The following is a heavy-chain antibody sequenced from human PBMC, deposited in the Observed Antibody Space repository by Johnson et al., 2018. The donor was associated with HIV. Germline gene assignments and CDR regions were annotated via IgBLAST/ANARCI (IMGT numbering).Heavy chain of an antibody. CDR2: IYSGGST. D-gene: IGHD1-1*01. V-gene: IGHV3-66*01. J-gene: IGHJ3*02. Sequence: VQLVESGGGLVQPGGSLRLSCAASGFTVSSNYMSWVRQAPEKGLEWVSVIYSGGSTYYADSVKGRFTISRDNSKNTLYLQMNSLRAEDTAVYYCARARNWNDDDAFDIWGQGTMVTVSS. CDR3: ARARNWNDDDAFDI. CDR1: GFTVSSNY.